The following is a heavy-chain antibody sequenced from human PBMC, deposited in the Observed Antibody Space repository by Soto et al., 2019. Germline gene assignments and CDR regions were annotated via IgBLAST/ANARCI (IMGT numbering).Heavy chain of an antibody. V-gene: IGHV3-48*01. CDR3: ARVYNDAFDI. CDR1: GFTFSSYS. D-gene: IGHD1-1*01. Sequence: EVQLVESGGGLVQPGGSLRLSCAASGFTFSSYSMNGGRQAPGKGLEWVSYISSSSSTIYYADSVKGRFTISRDNTKNSLYLQMNSLRAEDTAVYYCARVYNDAFDIWGQGTMVTVSS. J-gene: IGHJ3*02. CDR2: ISSSSSTI.